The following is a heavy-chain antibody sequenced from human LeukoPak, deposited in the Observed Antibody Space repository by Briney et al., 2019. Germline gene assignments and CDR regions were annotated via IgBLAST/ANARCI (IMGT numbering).Heavy chain of an antibody. V-gene: IGHV3-23*01. CDR1: GFTFSSYA. Sequence: RGSLRLSCAASGFTFSSYAMSWVRQAPGKGLEWVSAISGSGGSTYYADSVKGRFTISRDNSKNTLYLQMNSLRAEDTAVYYCAKDPWGTGDPYYFDYWGQGTLVTVSS. CDR3: AKDPWGTGDPYYFDY. CDR2: ISGSGGST. J-gene: IGHJ4*02. D-gene: IGHD7-27*01.